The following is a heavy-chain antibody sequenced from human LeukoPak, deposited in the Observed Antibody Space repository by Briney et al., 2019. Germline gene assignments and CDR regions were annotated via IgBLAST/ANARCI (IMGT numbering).Heavy chain of an antibody. J-gene: IGHJ4*02. D-gene: IGHD2-15*01. CDR1: GFSLSAYW. CDR2: INPAGTET. CDR3: ARFGYVAAVDL. V-gene: IGHV3-7*01. Sequence: PGGSLRLSCAASGFSLSAYWMTWVRQAPGTGLEWVANINPAGTETYYVDPVKGRFTISRDNAKNLLYLQMNSLRAEDTAVYYCARFGYVAAVDLWSQGTLVTVSS.